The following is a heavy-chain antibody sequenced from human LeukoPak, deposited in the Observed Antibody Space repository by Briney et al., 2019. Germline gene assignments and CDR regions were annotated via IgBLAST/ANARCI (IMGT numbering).Heavy chain of an antibody. CDR3: AKDHITMIVVGREFDY. CDR1: GFTFSSYA. V-gene: IGHV3-23*01. Sequence: GGSLRLSCAASGFTFSSYAMSWVRQAPGKGLEWVSAISGSGGSTYYADSVKGRFTISRGNSKNTLYLQMNSLRAEDTAVYYCAKDHITMIVVGREFDYWGQGTLVTVSS. CDR2: ISGSGGST. D-gene: IGHD3-22*01. J-gene: IGHJ4*02.